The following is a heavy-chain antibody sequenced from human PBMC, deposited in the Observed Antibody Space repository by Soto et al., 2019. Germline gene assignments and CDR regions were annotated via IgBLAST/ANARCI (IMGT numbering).Heavy chain of an antibody. D-gene: IGHD6-13*01. CDR2: IYHSGGT. CDR1: GGSVSSGGYS. CDR3: AKDGKIQQLVPSPVPRSKMDV. J-gene: IGHJ6*02. V-gene: IGHV4-30-2*01. Sequence: TLSLTCAVSGGSVSSGGYSWGWIRQPLGKGLEWIGYIYHSGGTDYNPSFESRVTISRDNSKNTLHLQMNSLRAEDTAVYYCAKDGKIQQLVPSPVPRSKMDVWGQGTTVTVSS.